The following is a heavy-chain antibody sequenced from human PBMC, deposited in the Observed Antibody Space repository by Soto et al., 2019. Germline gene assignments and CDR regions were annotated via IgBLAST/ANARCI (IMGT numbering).Heavy chain of an antibody. J-gene: IGHJ6*02. CDR2: IGTAGDT. CDR3: ARDRVSSSSAVDYYYYGMDV. D-gene: IGHD6-6*01. CDR1: GFTFSSYD. Sequence: GGSLRLSCAASGFTFSSYDMHWVRQATGKGLEWVSAIGTAGDTYYPGSVKGRFTISRENAKNSLYLQMNSLRAEDTAVYYCARDRVSSSSAVDYYYYGMDVWGQGTTVTSP. V-gene: IGHV3-13*01.